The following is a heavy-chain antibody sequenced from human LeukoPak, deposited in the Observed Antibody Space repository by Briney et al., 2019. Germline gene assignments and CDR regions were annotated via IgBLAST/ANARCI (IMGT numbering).Heavy chain of an antibody. D-gene: IGHD1-1*01. Sequence: PGGSLRLSCAASGFTFRTYGMHWVRQAPGKGLEWVAVIWFDGSNKDYADSGKGRFTISRDNSKNTLFQQMNSLRAEDTAVYYCARPREGTTGTTRNWFDPWGQGTLVTVSS. V-gene: IGHV3-33*01. CDR3: ARPREGTTGTTRNWFDP. J-gene: IGHJ5*02. CDR2: IWFDGSNK. CDR1: GFTFRTYG.